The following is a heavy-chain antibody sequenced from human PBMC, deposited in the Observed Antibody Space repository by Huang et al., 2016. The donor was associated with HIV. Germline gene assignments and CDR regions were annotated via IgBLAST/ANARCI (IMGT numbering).Heavy chain of an antibody. D-gene: IGHD2-21*01. CDR3: AREFVIFGAPLWPAY. V-gene: IGHV1-3*01. CDR1: GYSFTTYA. Sequence: QVQLVQSGAEVKKPGASVKVSCTSSGYSFTTYALHWVRQAPGPRLEWMGWITPGNGNTNYSQKFQGRVTITRDTSASTVYMEVSSLTFEDTAVYYYAREFVIFGAPLWPAYWGQGTLISVSS. J-gene: IGHJ4*02. CDR2: ITPGNGNT.